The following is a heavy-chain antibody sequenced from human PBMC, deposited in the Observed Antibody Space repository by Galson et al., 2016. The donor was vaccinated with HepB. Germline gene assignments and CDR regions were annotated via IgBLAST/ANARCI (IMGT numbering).Heavy chain of an antibody. CDR1: GFPFSQRG. CDR3: ARENFWKLDQ. D-gene: IGHD3-3*01. CDR2: DSMDGRRK. J-gene: IGHJ5*02. Sequence: SLRLSCAASGFPFSQRGMHWVRQAPGKGLEWVAADSMDGRRKWYADSVKGRFTMSRDNAQKSLFLQMTSLRVEDTAVYYCARENFWKLDQWGQGTLVTVSS. V-gene: IGHV3-30*03.